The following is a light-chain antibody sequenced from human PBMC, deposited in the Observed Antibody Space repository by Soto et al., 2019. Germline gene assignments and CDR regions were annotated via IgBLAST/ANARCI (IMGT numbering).Light chain of an antibody. CDR1: QSVNSN. CDR2: GAT. Sequence: EIVMTQSPATLSVSPGERASLSCRASQSVNSNLAWYQQKPGQAPRLLIYGATTRATGIPARFSGSGSGTEFTLTISSLQSEDFAVYYCQQYDNWPQTLGQGTKVEIK. J-gene: IGKJ1*01. V-gene: IGKV3-15*01. CDR3: QQYDNWPQT.